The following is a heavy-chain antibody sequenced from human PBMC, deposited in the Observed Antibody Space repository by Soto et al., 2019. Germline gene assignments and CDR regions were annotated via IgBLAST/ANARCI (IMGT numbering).Heavy chain of an antibody. D-gene: IGHD3-10*01. CDR1: GGSISSYY. J-gene: IGHJ6*03. Sequence: SETLSLTCTVSGGSISSYYWSWIRQPPGKGLEWIGYIYYSGSTNYNPSLKSRVTISVDTSKNQFSLKLSSVTAADTAVYYCARDGGRTMVRGGFAYYYMDVWGKGTTVTVSS. CDR3: ARDGGRTMVRGGFAYYYMDV. CDR2: IYYSGST. V-gene: IGHV4-59*01.